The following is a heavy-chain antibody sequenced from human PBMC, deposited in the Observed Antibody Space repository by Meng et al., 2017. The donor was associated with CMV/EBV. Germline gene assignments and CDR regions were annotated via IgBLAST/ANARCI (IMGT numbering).Heavy chain of an antibody. CDR3: ARETYYYDTSGYYYAN. CDR2: INPNSGGT. V-gene: IGHV1-2*02. Sequence: ASVKVSCKASGYTFTGYYMHWVRQAPGQGLEWMGWINPNSGGTNYAQKFQGRVTMTRDTSISTAYMGLSRLRSDDTAVYYCARETYYYDTSGYYYANWGQGTLVTVSS. J-gene: IGHJ4*02. D-gene: IGHD3-22*01. CDR1: GYTFTGYY.